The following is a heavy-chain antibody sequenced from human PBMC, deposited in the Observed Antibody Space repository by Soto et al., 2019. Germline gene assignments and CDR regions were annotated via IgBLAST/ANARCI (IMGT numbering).Heavy chain of an antibody. CDR2: ISRSSTT. Sequence: GGSLRLSCTASGFTFSAYSMNWVRQAPGKGLEWVSYISRSSTTYYADSVKGRFTISRDNAKNSLYLQMNSLRDEDTAVYYCARDPSVDDVFDYWGQGTLVTVSS. J-gene: IGHJ4*02. V-gene: IGHV3-48*02. CDR1: GFTFSAYS. CDR3: ARDPSVDDVFDY.